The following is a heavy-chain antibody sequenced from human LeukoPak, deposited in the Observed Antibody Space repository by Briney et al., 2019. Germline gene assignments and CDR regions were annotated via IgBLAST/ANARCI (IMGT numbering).Heavy chain of an antibody. CDR2: IWYDGSNK. CDR3: ARPFYFDSIDI. V-gene: IGHV3-33*01. D-gene: IGHD3-22*01. CDR1: GFTFSNYG. J-gene: IGHJ4*02. Sequence: GRSLRLSCAASGFTFSNYGMHWVRQAPGKGLEWVAFIWYDGSNKYYADSVKGRFTISRDNSKNTLYLQMNSLRAEDTAVYYCARPFYFDSIDIWGQGTLVTVSS.